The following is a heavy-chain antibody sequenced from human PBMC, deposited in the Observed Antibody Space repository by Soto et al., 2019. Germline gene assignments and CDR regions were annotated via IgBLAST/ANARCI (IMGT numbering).Heavy chain of an antibody. D-gene: IGHD2-15*01. CDR1: GFTFSSYS. J-gene: IGHJ6*03. Sequence: GGSLRLSCAASGFTFSSYSMNWVRQAPGKGLEWVSSISSSSSYIYYADSVKGRFTISRDNAKNSLYLQMNSLRAEDTAVYYCARCVATPWYYYYMDVWGKGTTVTVS. V-gene: IGHV3-21*01. CDR3: ARCVATPWYYYYMDV. CDR2: ISSSSSYI.